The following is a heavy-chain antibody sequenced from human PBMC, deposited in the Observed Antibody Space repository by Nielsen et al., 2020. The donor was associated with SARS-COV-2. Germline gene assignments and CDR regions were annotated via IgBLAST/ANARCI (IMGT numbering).Heavy chain of an antibody. CDR1: GFTFSSYR. CDR3: AKEARWYFY. Sequence: GESLKISCASSGFTFSSYRMHWVRQAPGKGLEWVAVIWYDGSNKYYADSVKGRFTISRDNSKNTLYLQMNSLRAEDTAVYYCAKEARWYFYWGQGTLVTVSS. V-gene: IGHV3-33*06. D-gene: IGHD4-23*01. J-gene: IGHJ4*02. CDR2: IWYDGSNK.